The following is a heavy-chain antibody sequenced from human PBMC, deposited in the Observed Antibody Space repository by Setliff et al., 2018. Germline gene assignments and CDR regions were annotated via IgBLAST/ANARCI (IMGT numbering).Heavy chain of an antibody. CDR2: LYGGGNT. CDR1: GFTVSSND. CDR3: RQWFGELSRDY. V-gene: IGHV3-53*01. D-gene: IGHD3-10*01. Sequence: GESLTISCAASGFTVSSNDMSWVRQAPGKGLEWIALLYGGGNTFYADSVKGRFTISGDSSKNAVYLQMNSLRADDTAVYYCRQWFGELSRDYWGPGTLVTVSS. J-gene: IGHJ4*02.